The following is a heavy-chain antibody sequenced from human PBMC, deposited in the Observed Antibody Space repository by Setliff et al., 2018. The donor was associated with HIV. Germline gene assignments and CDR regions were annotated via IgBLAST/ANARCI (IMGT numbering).Heavy chain of an antibody. Sequence: GGSLRLSCTVSGFTFTFSNAWMNWVRQAPGKGLEWVGRIKTKTDVGTTDYAAPVKGRLTLSRDDSKDMLYLQMNSLKTEDTALYFCTTIKSYGAFDFWGQGALVTVSS. CDR1: GFTFTFSNAW. J-gene: IGHJ4*02. D-gene: IGHD5-18*01. CDR2: IKTKTDVGTT. CDR3: TTIKSYGAFDF. V-gene: IGHV3-15*01.